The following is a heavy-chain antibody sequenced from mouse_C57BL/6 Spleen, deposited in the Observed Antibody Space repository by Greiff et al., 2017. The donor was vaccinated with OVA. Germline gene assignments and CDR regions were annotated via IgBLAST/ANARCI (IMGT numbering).Heavy chain of an antibody. CDR3: GRRDGNYEGNYAMDY. V-gene: IGHV1-69*01. CDR2: IDPSDSYT. Sequence: VQLQQPGAELVMPGASVKLSCKASGYTFTSYWMHWVKQRPGQGLEWIGEIDPSDSYTNYNQKFKGKSTLTVDKSSSTAYMQLSSLTSEDSAVYYCGRRDGNYEGNYAMDYWGQGTSVTVSS. J-gene: IGHJ4*01. CDR1: GYTFTSYW. D-gene: IGHD2-1*01.